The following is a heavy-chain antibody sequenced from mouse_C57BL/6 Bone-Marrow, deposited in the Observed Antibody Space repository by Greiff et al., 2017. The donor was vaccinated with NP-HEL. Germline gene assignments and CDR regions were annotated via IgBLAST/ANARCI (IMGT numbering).Heavy chain of an antibody. J-gene: IGHJ3*01. CDR3: AREGGSSPWFAY. V-gene: IGHV1-50*01. D-gene: IGHD1-1*01. Sequence: QVQLQQPGAELVKPGASVKLSCKASGYTFTSYWMQWVKQRPGQGLEWIGEIDPSDSYTNYNQKFKGKATLTVDTSSSTAYMQLSSLTSEDSAVYYCAREGGSSPWFAYWGQGTPVTVSA. CDR1: GYTFTSYW. CDR2: IDPSDSYT.